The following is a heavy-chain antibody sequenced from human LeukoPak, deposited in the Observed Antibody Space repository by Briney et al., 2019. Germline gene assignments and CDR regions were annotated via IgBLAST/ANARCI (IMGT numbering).Heavy chain of an antibody. CDR1: GFTLSSYA. CDR3: ANRGVIDFLTGYYYYFDY. V-gene: IGHV3-23*01. J-gene: IGHJ4*02. D-gene: IGHD3-9*01. Sequence: PGGSLRLSCAASGFTLSSYAMSWVRQAPGKGLEWVSTISGSGGSTYYADSVKGRFTISRDNSKNTLYLQMNSLRPEDTAVYFCANRGVIDFLTGYYYYFDYWGQGTLVIVSS. CDR2: ISGSGGST.